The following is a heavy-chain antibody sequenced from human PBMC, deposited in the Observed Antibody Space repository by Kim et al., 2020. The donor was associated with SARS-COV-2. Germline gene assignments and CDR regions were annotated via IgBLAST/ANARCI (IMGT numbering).Heavy chain of an antibody. D-gene: IGHD5-12*01. Sequence: LKSRVTISVDTSKNQFSLKLSSVTTADTAVYYCARLSVEMATIFAPYFDYWGQGTLVTVSS. J-gene: IGHJ4*02. CDR3: ARLSVEMATIFAPYFDY. V-gene: IGHV4-39*01.